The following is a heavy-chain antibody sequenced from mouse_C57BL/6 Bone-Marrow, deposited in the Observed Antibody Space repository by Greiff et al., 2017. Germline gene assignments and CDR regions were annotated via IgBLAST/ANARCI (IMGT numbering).Heavy chain of an antibody. Sequence: QVQLLQSGPELVRPGVSVKISCEGSGYTFTDYAMPWVHQRHAKSLEWIGVISTYDGDASYNQKLKDKATMTVDNSSSTAYMELARLTSEDSAVYYWARIIYYRAMDYGGQGTAVTVSS. J-gene: IGHJ4*01. D-gene: IGHD1-1*01. V-gene: IGHV1-67*01. CDR2: ISTYDGDA. CDR3: ARIIYYRAMDY. CDR1: GYTFTDYA.